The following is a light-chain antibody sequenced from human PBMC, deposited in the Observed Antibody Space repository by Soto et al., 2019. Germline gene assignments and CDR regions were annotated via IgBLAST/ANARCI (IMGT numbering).Light chain of an antibody. V-gene: IGKV1-39*01. J-gene: IGKJ2*01. CDR2: AAS. CDR3: QQSDSFPYT. Sequence: DIQMTQSPSSLSVSVGDRVTITCRASQSITNYLNWYQQKPGKAPKLLVYAASSLQSGVPSRFSGNGSGTEFTLTISSLQPEDFASYYWQQSDSFPYTFGQGTKLEIK. CDR1: QSITNY.